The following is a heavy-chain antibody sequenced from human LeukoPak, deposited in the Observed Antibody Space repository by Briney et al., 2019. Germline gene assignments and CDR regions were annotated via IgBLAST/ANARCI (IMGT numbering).Heavy chain of an antibody. CDR1: GGSISSISYY. D-gene: IGHD4-17*01. CDR3: ARLVYGDSFRAFDI. Sequence: SETLSLTCTISGGSISSISYYWSWIRQPPGKGLEWIGYIYYSGSTNYNPSLKSRVTISVDTSKNQFSLKLSSVTAADTAVYYCARLVYGDSFRAFDIWGQGTMVTVSS. J-gene: IGHJ3*02. V-gene: IGHV4-61*01. CDR2: IYYSGST.